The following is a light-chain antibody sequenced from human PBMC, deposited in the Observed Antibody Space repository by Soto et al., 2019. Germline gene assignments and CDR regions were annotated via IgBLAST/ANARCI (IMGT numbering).Light chain of an antibody. CDR1: QSVSANY. V-gene: IGKV3-20*01. Sequence: ESVLTQSPGTLSVSPGETVTLSCRASQSVSANYLAWYQHKPGQPPRLLIYDASSRAAGTPDRFSGSGSGTDFSLTIRRIEPEDFAIYYCQQYSTSRQVTFGGGTKVEIK. CDR2: DAS. J-gene: IGKJ4*01. CDR3: QQYSTSRQVT.